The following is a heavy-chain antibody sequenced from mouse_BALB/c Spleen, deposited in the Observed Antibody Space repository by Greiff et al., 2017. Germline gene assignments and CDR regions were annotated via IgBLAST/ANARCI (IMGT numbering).Heavy chain of an antibody. CDR1: GYTFTDYY. D-gene: IGHD2-4*01. CDR2: IYPGSGNT. V-gene: IGHV1-77*01. CDR3: ARWRDYFDY. Sequence: VMLVESGAELARPGASVKLSCKASGYTFTDYYINWVKQRTGQGLEWIGEIYPGSGNTYYNEKFKGKATLTADKSSSTAYMQLSSLTSEDSAVYFCARWRDYFDYWGQGTTLTVSS. J-gene: IGHJ2*01.